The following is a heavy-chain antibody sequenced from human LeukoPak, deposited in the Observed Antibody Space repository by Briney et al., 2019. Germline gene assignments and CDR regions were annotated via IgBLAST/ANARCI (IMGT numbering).Heavy chain of an antibody. CDR2: VIPGDGAT. Sequence: ASVKVSCKASGYTFTSYYMHWVRQAPGRGLEWMGIVIPGDGATKYAQKFQGRVTMTEDTSTDTAYMELSSLRSEDTAVYYCATGQYCTSSTCAVWGQGTTVAVSS. CDR3: ATGQYCTSSTCAV. J-gene: IGHJ6*02. D-gene: IGHD2-2*01. V-gene: IGHV1-46*01. CDR1: GYTFTSYY.